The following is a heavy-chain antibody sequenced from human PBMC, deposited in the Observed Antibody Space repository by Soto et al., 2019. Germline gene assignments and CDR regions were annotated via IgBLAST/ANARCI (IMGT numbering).Heavy chain of an antibody. J-gene: IGHJ5*02. CDR2: ISGSVGST. CDR1: GFTFSSYA. CDR3: AKGLRRSGRDWFDP. V-gene: IGHV3-23*01. Sequence: EVQLLESGGGLVQPGGSLRLSCAASGFTFSSYAMSWVRQAPWKGLEWVSAISGSVGSTYYADSVKGRFTIARDNSKNTLFLQMNSLGSEDTVVYYCAKGLRRSGRDWFDPWGQGTLVTVSS. D-gene: IGHD3-10*01.